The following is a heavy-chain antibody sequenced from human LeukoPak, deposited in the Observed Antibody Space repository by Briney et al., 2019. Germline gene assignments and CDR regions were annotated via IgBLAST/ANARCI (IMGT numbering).Heavy chain of an antibody. CDR2: IHYSGST. CDR3: ARHQDYADYVRDY. Sequence: SSETVSPICTVSGDSISSYYWSWIRQPPGKGLEWIGYIHYSGSTNYNPSLKSRVTMSVDTSKNQFSLKLSPVTAADTAVYYCARHQDYADYVRDYSGEGTLITVSS. J-gene: IGHJ4*02. D-gene: IGHD4-17*01. V-gene: IGHV4-59*08. CDR1: GDSISSYY.